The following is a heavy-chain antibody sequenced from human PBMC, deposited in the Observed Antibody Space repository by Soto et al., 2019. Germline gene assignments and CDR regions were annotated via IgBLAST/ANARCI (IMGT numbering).Heavy chain of an antibody. CDR3: ARDKFWSGYGFDP. V-gene: IGHV4-31*03. J-gene: IGHJ5*02. Sequence: QVQLQESGPGLVKPSQTLSLTCTVSGGSFSSGGYYWSWIRQHPGKGLEWIGYIYYSGSTYYNPSLKSRVTISVDTSKNQFSLKLSSVTAADTAVYYCARDKFWSGYGFDPWGQGTLVTVSS. D-gene: IGHD3-3*01. CDR2: IYYSGST. CDR1: GGSFSSGGYY.